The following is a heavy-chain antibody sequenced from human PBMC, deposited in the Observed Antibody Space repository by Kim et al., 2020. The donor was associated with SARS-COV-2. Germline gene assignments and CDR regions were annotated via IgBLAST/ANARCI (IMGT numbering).Heavy chain of an antibody. CDR3: ARGTRQWLSRHYYYYMDV. D-gene: IGHD6-19*01. J-gene: IGHJ6*03. V-gene: IGHV4-34*01. Sequence: LQSRVTISVDTSKNQFSLKLSPVTAADTAVYYCARGTRQWLSRHYYYYMDVWGKGTTVTVSS.